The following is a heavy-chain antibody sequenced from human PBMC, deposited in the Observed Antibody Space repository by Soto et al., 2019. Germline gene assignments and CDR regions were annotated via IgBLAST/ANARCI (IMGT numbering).Heavy chain of an antibody. V-gene: IGHV3-21*01. J-gene: IGHJ6*02. CDR1: GFTFSSYS. Sequence: GGSLRLSCAASGFTFSSYSMNWVRQAPGKGLEWVSSISSSSSYIYYADSVKGRFTISRDNAKNSLYLQMNSLRAEDTAVYYCARVGGIVVVPAAIAPLLYTSGYYYGMDVWGQGTTVTV. CDR3: ARVGGIVVVPAAIAPLLYTSGYYYGMDV. D-gene: IGHD2-2*01. CDR2: ISSSSSYI.